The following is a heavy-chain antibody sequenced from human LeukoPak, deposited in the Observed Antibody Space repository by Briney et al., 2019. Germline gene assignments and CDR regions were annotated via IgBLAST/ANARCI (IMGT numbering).Heavy chain of an antibody. CDR1: GYTFTSYG. CDR3: ARAIAAAGTSAFDI. CDR2: ISAYNGNT. V-gene: IGHV1-18*01. J-gene: IGHJ3*02. Sequence: EASVKVSCKASGYTFTSYGISWVRQAPGQGLEWMGWISAYNGNTNYAQKLQGRVTMTTDTSTSTAYMELRSLRSDDTAVYYCARAIAAAGTSAFDIWGQGTMATVSS. D-gene: IGHD6-13*01.